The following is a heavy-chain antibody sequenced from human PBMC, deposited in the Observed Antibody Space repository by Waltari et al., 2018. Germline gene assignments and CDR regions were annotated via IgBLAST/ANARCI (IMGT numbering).Heavy chain of an antibody. J-gene: IGHJ5*02. D-gene: IGHD2-21*01. CDR2: ISSSSSTI. CDR3: ASLFQSYNWFDP. Sequence: VHGGGSLRLSCAASGFTISSYSMNWVRQAPGKGLEWVSYISSSSSTIYYADSVKGRFTISRDNAKNSLYLQMNSLRAEDTAVYYCASLFQSYNWFDPWGQGTLVTVSS. CDR1: GFTISSYS. V-gene: IGHV3-48*04.